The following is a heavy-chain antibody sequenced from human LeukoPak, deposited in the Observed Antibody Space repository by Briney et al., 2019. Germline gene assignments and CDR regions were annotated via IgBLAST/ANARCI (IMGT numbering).Heavy chain of an antibody. J-gene: IGHJ4*02. Sequence: GGSLRLSCAASGFTFSNAWMSWVRQAPGKGLEWVGRIKSKTDGGTTDYAAPVKGRFTISRDDSKNTLYLQMNSLKTEDTAVYHCTTDLEYKTSYFDYWGQGTLVTVSS. D-gene: IGHD2/OR15-2a*01. CDR2: IKSKTDGGTT. CDR1: GFTFSNAW. CDR3: TTDLEYKTSYFDY. V-gene: IGHV3-15*01.